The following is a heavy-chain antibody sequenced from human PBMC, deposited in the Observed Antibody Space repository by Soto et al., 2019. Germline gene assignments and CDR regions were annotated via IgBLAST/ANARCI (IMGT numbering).Heavy chain of an antibody. Sequence: ASVKVSCKASGYTFTSYFMHWVRQAPGQGLEWMGITNPSGGSTSYAQKFQGRVTITGDKSTSTSYMEVSSLRSEDTAVYYCARSCSTMFGVVYAFDYWGQGTLVTVSS. CDR1: GYTFTSYF. J-gene: IGHJ4*02. CDR2: TNPSGGST. D-gene: IGHD3-3*01. CDR3: ARSCSTMFGVVYAFDY. V-gene: IGHV1-46*01.